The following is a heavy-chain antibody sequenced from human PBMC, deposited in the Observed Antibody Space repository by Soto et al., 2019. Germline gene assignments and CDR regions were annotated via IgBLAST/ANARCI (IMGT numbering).Heavy chain of an antibody. J-gene: IGHJ4*02. CDR3: ARESSYYYDK. D-gene: IGHD3-22*01. Sequence: GGSLRLSCAASGSTFSSYGMHWVRQAPGKGLEWVAVIWYDGSNKYYADSVKGRFTISRDNSKNTLYLQMNSLRAEDTAVYYCARESSYYYDKWSQGTLVTVSS. CDR2: IWYDGSNK. V-gene: IGHV3-33*01. CDR1: GSTFSSYG.